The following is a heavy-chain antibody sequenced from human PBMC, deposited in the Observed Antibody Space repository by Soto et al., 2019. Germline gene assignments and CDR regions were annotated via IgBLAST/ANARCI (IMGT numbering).Heavy chain of an antibody. Sequence: QVQLVQSGAEVKNPGASVKVSCKASGYTFTSYDINWVRQATGQGLEWMGWMNHNSGNTGYAQKFQGRVTMTRNTSIITAYMELSSLRSEDTAVYYCARGGMITFGGPPGYWGQGTLVTVSS. J-gene: IGHJ4*02. V-gene: IGHV1-8*01. CDR3: ARGGMITFGGPPGY. D-gene: IGHD3-16*01. CDR1: GYTFTSYD. CDR2: MNHNSGNT.